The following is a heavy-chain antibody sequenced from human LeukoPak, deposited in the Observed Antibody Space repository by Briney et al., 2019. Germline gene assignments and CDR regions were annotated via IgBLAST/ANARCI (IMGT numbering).Heavy chain of an antibody. Sequence: GGSLRLSCAASGFNFRRYGLHWVRQAPGKSLEWVAFLWSDGSNTNYADSVKGRFTISRDSSKNTLYLQMSSLRAEDTAVYYCVINYYGSGSYYRRLDYWGQGTLVTVSS. CDR1: GFNFRRYG. CDR3: VINYYGSGSYYRRLDY. D-gene: IGHD3-10*01. CDR2: LWSDGSNT. V-gene: IGHV3-30*02. J-gene: IGHJ4*02.